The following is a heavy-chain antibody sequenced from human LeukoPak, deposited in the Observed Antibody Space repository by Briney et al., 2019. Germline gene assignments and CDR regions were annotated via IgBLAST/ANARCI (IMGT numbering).Heavy chain of an antibody. J-gene: IGHJ5*02. Sequence: GESLKISCKTSGYSFTTYWIAWVRQMPGKGLEWLGIIYPGDSDTRHSPSFQGQVTISVDKSISTAYLQWSSLKVSDTAMYYCARGGYSSSWYRFDPWGRGTLVTVSS. CDR1: GYSFTTYW. V-gene: IGHV5-51*01. D-gene: IGHD6-13*01. CDR3: ARGGYSSSWYRFDP. CDR2: IYPGDSDT.